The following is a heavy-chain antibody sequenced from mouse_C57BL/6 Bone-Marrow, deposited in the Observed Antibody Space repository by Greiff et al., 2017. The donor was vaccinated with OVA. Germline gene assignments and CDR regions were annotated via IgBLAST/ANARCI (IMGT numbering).Heavy chain of an antibody. Sequence: EVKLQQSGPELVKPGASVKIPCKASGYTFTDYNMDWVKQSHGKSLEWIGDINPNNGGTIYNQKFKGKATLTVDKSSSTAYMELRSLTSEDTAVYYCARDCYYGSTYWYFDVWGTGTTVTVSS. CDR2: INPNNGGT. CDR1: GYTFTDYN. V-gene: IGHV1-18*01. J-gene: IGHJ1*03. D-gene: IGHD1-1*01. CDR3: ARDCYYGSTYWYFDV.